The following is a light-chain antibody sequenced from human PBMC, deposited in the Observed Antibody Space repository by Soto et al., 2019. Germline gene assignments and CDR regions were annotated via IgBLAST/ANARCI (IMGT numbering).Light chain of an antibody. J-gene: IGLJ2*01. CDR3: AAWDDSLNVYVV. Sequence: QSVLTQPPSASGTPGQRVTISCSGSSSNIGSNTVNWYQQLPGTAPKLLIYSNNQRPSGVPDRFSGSKSGTSASLAISRLQSEDEADYYCAAWDDSLNVYVVFGGGTKLTVL. CDR1: SSNIGSNT. V-gene: IGLV1-44*01. CDR2: SNN.